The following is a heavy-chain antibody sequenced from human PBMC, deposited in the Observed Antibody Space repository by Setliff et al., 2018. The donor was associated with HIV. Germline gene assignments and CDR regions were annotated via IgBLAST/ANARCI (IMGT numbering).Heavy chain of an antibody. CDR3: VRGGVRGTEYVYLDF. CDR1: GGSFSTYA. D-gene: IGHD3-10*01. J-gene: IGHJ4*02. CDR2: IIPLFEPP. V-gene: IGHV1-69*06. Sequence: SVKVSCKSSGGSFSTYAINWVRQAPGQGLEWMGNIIPLFEPPDAAPRFRGRVTITADKSTSTAYMELSSLTYDDTAVYYCVRGGVRGTEYVYLDFWGQGTLVTVSS.